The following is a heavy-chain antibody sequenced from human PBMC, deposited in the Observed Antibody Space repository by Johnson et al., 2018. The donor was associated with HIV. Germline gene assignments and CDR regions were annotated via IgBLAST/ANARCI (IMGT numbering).Heavy chain of an antibody. J-gene: IGHJ3*02. CDR1: GFTFSKNV. Sequence: QVQLVESGGGVVQPGRSLRLSCAASGFTFSKNVMHWVRQAPGKGLEWVAVISYDGSNKYYADSVKGRFIISRDNSKNTLYLQMNNLGAGDTAVYYCARSSSTAAPGRDAFDIGGQGTMVTVSS. D-gene: IGHD6-13*01. CDR2: ISYDGSNK. V-gene: IGHV3-30*03. CDR3: ARSSSTAAPGRDAFDI.